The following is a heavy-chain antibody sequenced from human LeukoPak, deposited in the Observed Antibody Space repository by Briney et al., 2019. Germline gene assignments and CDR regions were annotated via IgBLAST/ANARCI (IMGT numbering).Heavy chain of an antibody. V-gene: IGHV3-9*01. J-gene: IGHJ4*02. CDR1: GFTFDDYA. CDR2: ISWNSGSI. D-gene: IGHD3-22*01. CDR3: ARENMYDSSDYYGWSGYYDH. Sequence: PGGSLRLSCAASGFTFDDYAMHWVRQAPGKGLEWVSGISWNSGSIGYADSVKGRFTISRDNAKNSLYLQMNSLRAEDTAIYYCARENMYDSSDYYGWSGYYDHWGQGTLVTVSS.